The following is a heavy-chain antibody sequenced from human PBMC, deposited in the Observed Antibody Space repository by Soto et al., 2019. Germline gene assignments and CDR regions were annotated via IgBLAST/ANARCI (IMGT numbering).Heavy chain of an antibody. CDR1: GGSFSGYY. V-gene: IGHV4-34*01. D-gene: IGHD4-4*01. CDR3: ARYSNYNWFDP. Sequence: QVQLQQWGAGLLKPSETLSLTCAVYGGSFSGYYWSWIRQPPGKGLEWIGEINHSGSTNYNPSLKGRVTISVDTSKNQCSLKLSSVTAADTAVYYCARYSNYNWFDPWGQGTLVTVSS. CDR2: INHSGST. J-gene: IGHJ5*02.